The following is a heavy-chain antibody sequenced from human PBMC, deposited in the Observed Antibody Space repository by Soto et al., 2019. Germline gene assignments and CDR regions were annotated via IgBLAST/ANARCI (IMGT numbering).Heavy chain of an antibody. J-gene: IGHJ6*02. CDR1: GGTFSSYA. CDR2: IIPIFGTA. Sequence: SVKVTCKASGGTFSSYAIRWVRQAPGQGLEWMGGIIPIFGTANYAQKFQGRVTITADESTSTAYMELSSLRSEDTAVYYCASGVVIIPPYYYGMDVWGQGTTVTVSS. D-gene: IGHD3-3*01. V-gene: IGHV1-69*13. CDR3: ASGVVIIPPYYYGMDV.